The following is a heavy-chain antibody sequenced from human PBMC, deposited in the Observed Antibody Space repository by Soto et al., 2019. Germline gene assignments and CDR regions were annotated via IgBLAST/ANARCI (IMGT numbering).Heavy chain of an antibody. CDR2: ISSSSSTI. V-gene: IGHV3-48*02. CDR1: GFTFSSYS. Sequence: GGSLRLSCAASGFTFSSYSMNWVRQAPGKGLEWVSYISSSSSTIYYADSVKGRFTNSRDNAKNSLYLQMNSLRDEDTAVYYCARVFLNRWSLNPADYWGQGTLVTVSS. J-gene: IGHJ4*02. CDR3: ARVFLNRWSLNPADY. D-gene: IGHD2-15*01.